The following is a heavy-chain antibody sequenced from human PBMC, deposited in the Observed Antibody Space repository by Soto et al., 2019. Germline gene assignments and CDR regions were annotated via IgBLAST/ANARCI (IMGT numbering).Heavy chain of an antibody. J-gene: IGHJ5*02. CDR2: ITASGGGA. CDR3: AKEEGHPSWFDT. V-gene: IGHV3-23*01. Sequence: EVQLLESGGGLVQPGGSLRLSCAASGLTFTTYAMTWVRQAPGKGLEWVSAITASGGGAYYAESVKGRFTISRDNSKNTLYLQMNSLSAEDTAVYYCAKEEGHPSWFDTWGQGTLVTVSS. CDR1: GLTFTTYA.